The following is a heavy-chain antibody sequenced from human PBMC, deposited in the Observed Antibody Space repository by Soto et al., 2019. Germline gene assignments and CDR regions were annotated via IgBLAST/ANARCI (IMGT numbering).Heavy chain of an antibody. D-gene: IGHD3-10*01. V-gene: IGHV1-8*01. CDR2: MNPNSGNT. CDR1: GYTFTSYD. CDR3: ARGAFYGSGTYYYYYMDV. Sequence: APVKVSCKASGYTFTSYDINWVRQATGQGLEWMGWMNPNSGNTGYAQKFQGRVTMTRNTSISTAYMELSSLRSEDTAVYYCARGAFYGSGTYYYYYMDVWGKGTTVTVSS. J-gene: IGHJ6*03.